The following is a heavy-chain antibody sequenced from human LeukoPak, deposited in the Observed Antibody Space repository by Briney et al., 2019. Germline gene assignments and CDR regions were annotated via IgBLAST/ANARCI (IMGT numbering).Heavy chain of an antibody. Sequence: ASVKVSCKASGYTFTSYDINWVRQATGQGLEWMGWMNPNSGNTGYAQKFQGRVTMTRNTSISTAYMELSSLRSEDTAVYYCASIAAAGTGVVYWDQGTLVTVSS. J-gene: IGHJ4*02. CDR3: ASIAAAGTGVVY. CDR2: MNPNSGNT. V-gene: IGHV1-8*01. CDR1: GYTFTSYD. D-gene: IGHD6-13*01.